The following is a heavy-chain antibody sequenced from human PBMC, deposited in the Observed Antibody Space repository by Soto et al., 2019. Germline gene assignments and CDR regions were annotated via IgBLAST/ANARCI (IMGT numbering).Heavy chain of an antibody. D-gene: IGHD6-19*01. V-gene: IGHV3-11*04. CDR3: ARGAMGSGWYFYPVDY. CDR1: GFTFSDYY. CDR2: ISSSGSTI. Sequence: GGSLRLSCAASGFTFSDYYMSWIRQAPGKGLEWVSYISSSGSTIYYADSVKGRFTISRDNAKNTLYLQMNSLRAEDTAVYYCARGAMGSGWYFYPVDYWGQGTLVTVSS. J-gene: IGHJ4*02.